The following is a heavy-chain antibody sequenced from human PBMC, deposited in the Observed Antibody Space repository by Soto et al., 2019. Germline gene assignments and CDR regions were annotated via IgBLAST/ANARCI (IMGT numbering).Heavy chain of an antibody. CDR2: INTDGSTT. Sequence: EVQLVESGGGLVQPGGSLRLSCAASEFTFNNYWMHWVRQVPGKGLEWVSRINTDGSTTNYADSVMGRFTISRDNADNTVYLQMHSLRAEDTAVYYCARGIYLKYGLDVWGQGATVTVSS. V-gene: IGHV3-74*01. CDR1: EFTFNNYW. J-gene: IGHJ6*02. CDR3: ARGIYLKYGLDV. D-gene: IGHD3-16*02.